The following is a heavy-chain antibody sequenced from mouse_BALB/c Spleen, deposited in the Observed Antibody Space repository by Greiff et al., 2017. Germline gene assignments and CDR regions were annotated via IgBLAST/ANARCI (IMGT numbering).Heavy chain of an antibody. V-gene: IGHV5-4*02. CDR1: GFTFSDYY. CDR2: ISDGGSYT. CDR3: AREEYCDTDYYAMDY. Sequence: EVQLVESGGGLVKPGGSLKLSCAASGFTFSDYYMYWVRQTPEKRLEWVATISDGGSYTYYPGSVKGRFTISRDNAKNNLYLQMSSLKSEDTAMYYGAREEYCDTDYYAMDYWGQGTSVTVSS. D-gene: IGHD5-1*01. J-gene: IGHJ4*01.